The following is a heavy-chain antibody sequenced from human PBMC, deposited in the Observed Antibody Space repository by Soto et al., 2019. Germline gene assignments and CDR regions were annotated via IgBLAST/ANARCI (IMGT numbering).Heavy chain of an antibody. D-gene: IGHD2-15*01. CDR3: ARVSRSGISCYWTPRYNFYVLRR. Sequence: PSETLSLTCAVYNGAFSGYYWTWVRQSPERGLEWIGEITHSGSTNYSPSLRSRVTISVDTSKNHFFLNLRSVTAADSGVYYFARVSRSGISCYWTPRYNFYVLRRWAKGTMVTDSS. V-gene: IGHV4-34*01. CDR1: NGAFSGYY. CDR2: ITHSGST. J-gene: IGHJ3*01.